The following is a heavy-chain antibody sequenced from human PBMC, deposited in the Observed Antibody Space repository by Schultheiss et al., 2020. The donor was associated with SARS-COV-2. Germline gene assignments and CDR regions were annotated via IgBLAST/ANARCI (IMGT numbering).Heavy chain of an antibody. D-gene: IGHD2/OR15-2a*01. CDR1: GFAFSDAW. CDR3: ATYLLCNTSRCLPTPFDY. V-gene: IGHV3-15*01. J-gene: IGHJ4*02. CDR2: IQSKREGGTA. Sequence: GGSLRLSCVASGFAFSDAWMTWVRQAPGKRLEWVGRIQSKREGGTADYAAFVKGRFTISRDDSKNTLFLQMNSLETEDTAIYYCATYLLCNTSRCLPTPFDYWGQGTLVTVSS.